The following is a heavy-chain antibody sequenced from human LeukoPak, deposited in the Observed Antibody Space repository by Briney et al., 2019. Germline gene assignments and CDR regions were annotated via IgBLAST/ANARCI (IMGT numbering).Heavy chain of an antibody. CDR1: GGSISSYY. V-gene: IGHV4-59*01. CDR3: ARARTVTPPYDAFDI. D-gene: IGHD4-17*01. J-gene: IGHJ3*02. Sequence: SETLSLTCTVSGGSISSYYWSWIRQPPGKGLEWIGYIYYSGSTNYNPSLKSRVTISVDTSKNQFSLKLSSVTAADTAVYYCARARTVTPPYDAFDIWGQGTMVTVSS. CDR2: IYYSGST.